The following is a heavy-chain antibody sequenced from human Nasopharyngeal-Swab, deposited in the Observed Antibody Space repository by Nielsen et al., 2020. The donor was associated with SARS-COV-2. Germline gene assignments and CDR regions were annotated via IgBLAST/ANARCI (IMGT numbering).Heavy chain of an antibody. V-gene: IGHV3-21*01. Sequence: WIRQPPGKGLEWVSSISSSSSYIYYADSVKGRFTISRDNAKNSLYLQMNSLRAEDTAVYYCARAKRATHSSSWYGDYYYYGMDVWGQGTTVTVSS. J-gene: IGHJ6*02. D-gene: IGHD6-13*01. CDR2: ISSSSSYI. CDR3: ARAKRATHSSSWYGDYYYYGMDV.